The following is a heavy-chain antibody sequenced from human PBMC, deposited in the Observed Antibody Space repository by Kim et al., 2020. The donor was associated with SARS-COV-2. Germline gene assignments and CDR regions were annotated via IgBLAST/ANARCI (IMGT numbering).Heavy chain of an antibody. Sequence: GSLRLSCAASGFTFSSYAMHWVRQAPGKGLEWVAVISYDGSNKYYADSVKGRFTISRDNSKNTLYLQMNSLRAEDTAVYYCARPYSGSYRSRLDYWGQGTLVTVSS. V-gene: IGHV3-30-3*01. D-gene: IGHD1-26*01. CDR3: ARPYSGSYRSRLDY. CDR2: ISYDGSNK. CDR1: GFTFSSYA. J-gene: IGHJ4*02.